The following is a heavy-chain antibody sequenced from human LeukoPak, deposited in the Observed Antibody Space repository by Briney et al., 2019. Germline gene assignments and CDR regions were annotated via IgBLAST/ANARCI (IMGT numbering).Heavy chain of an antibody. V-gene: IGHV1-18*01. CDR1: GYTFTIYG. J-gene: IGHJ4*02. Sequence: ASVKVSCKASGYTFTIYGISWVRQAPGQGLEWMGWISGYNGNTNYAQKIQGRVTVTTDTSTSTAYMELRSLRSDDTAVYYCARDPITMVQGPVGPFDYWGQGTLVTVSS. CDR3: ARDPITMVQGPVGPFDY. CDR2: ISGYNGNT. D-gene: IGHD3-10*01.